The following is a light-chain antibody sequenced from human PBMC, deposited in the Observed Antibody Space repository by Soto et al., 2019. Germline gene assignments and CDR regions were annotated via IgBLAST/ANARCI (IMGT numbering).Light chain of an antibody. Sequence: QSALTQPASVSGSPGQSITISCTGTSSNVGSYNLVSWYQQHPGKAPKLMIYEGSKRPSGVSNRFSGSKSGNTASLTISGLQAEDEADYYCSSHSSSNTLVVFGGGTKLTVL. V-gene: IGLV2-14*02. CDR2: EGS. CDR3: SSHSSSNTLVV. J-gene: IGLJ3*02. CDR1: SSNVGSYNL.